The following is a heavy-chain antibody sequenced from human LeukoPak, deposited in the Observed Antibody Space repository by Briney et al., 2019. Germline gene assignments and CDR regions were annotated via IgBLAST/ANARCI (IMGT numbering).Heavy chain of an antibody. CDR3: ARGGPNGYNYRPFDY. V-gene: IGHV1-18*01. CDR1: GYTFTSYG. Sequence: ASVKVSCKASGYTFTSYGISWVRQAPGQGLEWMGWISAYNGNTNYAQKFQGRVTMTRDTSISTAYMELSRLRSDDTAVYYCARGGPNGYNYRPFDYWGQGTLVTVSS. J-gene: IGHJ4*02. D-gene: IGHD5-24*01. CDR2: ISAYNGNT.